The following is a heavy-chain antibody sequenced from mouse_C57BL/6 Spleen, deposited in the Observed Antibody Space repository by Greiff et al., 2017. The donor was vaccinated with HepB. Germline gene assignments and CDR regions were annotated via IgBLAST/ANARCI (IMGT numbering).Heavy chain of an antibody. D-gene: IGHD2-4*01. CDR3: ARSPLYYDYDDGYAMDY. CDR1: GYTFTDYN. J-gene: IGHJ4*01. Sequence: VQLQQSGPELVKPGASVKIPCKASGYTFTDYNMDWVKQSHGKSLEWIGDINPNNGGTIYNQKFKGKATLTVDKSSSTAYMELRSLTSEDTAVYYCARSPLYYDYDDGYAMDYWGQGTSVTVSS. V-gene: IGHV1-18*01. CDR2: INPNNGGT.